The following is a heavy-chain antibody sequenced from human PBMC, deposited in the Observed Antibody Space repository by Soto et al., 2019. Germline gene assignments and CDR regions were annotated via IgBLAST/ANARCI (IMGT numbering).Heavy chain of an antibody. Sequence: SETLSLTCTVSGGSISSGGYYWSWIRQHPGKGLEWIGYIYYSGSTYYNPSLKSRVTISVDTSKNQFSLKLSSVTAADTAVYYCARGYFDWLLYNPYNWFDPWGQGTLVTVSS. CDR3: ARGYFDWLLYNPYNWFDP. D-gene: IGHD3-9*01. J-gene: IGHJ5*02. CDR2: IYYSGST. CDR1: GGSISSGGYY. V-gene: IGHV4-31*03.